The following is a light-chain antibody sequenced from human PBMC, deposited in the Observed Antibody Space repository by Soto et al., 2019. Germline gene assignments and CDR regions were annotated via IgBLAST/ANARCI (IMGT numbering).Light chain of an antibody. CDR3: QVWDSSSDYYV. Sequence: SYDLTQPPAVSVAPGQTARITCGGNNIGRKSVHWYQQTPGQAPVLVVYDDSDRPSGIPERFSGSNSGNTATLTISRVEDGDEADYYCQVWDSSSDYYVFGTGNKVTVL. J-gene: IGLJ1*01. CDR2: DDS. CDR1: NIGRKS. V-gene: IGLV3-21*02.